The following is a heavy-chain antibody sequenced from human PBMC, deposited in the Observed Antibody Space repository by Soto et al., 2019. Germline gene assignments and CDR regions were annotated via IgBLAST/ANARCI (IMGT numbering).Heavy chain of an antibody. V-gene: IGHV1-18*01. D-gene: IGHD3-16*01. CDR2: IRPYSGNT. Sequence: QVQLVQSGDEVRKPGSSVKVSCKASGYIFVNYGIAWVRQAPGQGLEWMGWIRPYSGNTHYASKVQGRLTMTTNTSTSTAYMALGSLTSDDTAVYYCAMVDNYVTPPPQDVWGQGTTVTVSS. CDR1: GYIFVNYG. CDR3: AMVDNYVTPPPQDV. J-gene: IGHJ6*02.